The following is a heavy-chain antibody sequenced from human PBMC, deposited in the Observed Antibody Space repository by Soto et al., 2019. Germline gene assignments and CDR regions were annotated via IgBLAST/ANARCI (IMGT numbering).Heavy chain of an antibody. V-gene: IGHV1-69*13. CDR1: GGTFSSYA. CDR2: IIPIFGTA. CDR3: AREMGELSGHIAY. D-gene: IGHD3-16*01. J-gene: IGHJ4*02. Sequence: GASVKVSCKASGGTFSSYAISWVRQAPGQGLEWMGWIIPIFGTANYAQKFQGRVTITADESTSTAYMELSSLRSEDTAVYYCAREMGELSGHIAYWGQGTLVTVSS.